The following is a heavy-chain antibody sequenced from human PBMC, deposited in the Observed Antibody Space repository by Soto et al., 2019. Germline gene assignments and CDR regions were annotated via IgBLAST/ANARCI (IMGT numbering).Heavy chain of an antibody. D-gene: IGHD3-10*01. Sequence: SGAEVKKPGASVKVSCKASGYTFTSYGISWVRQAPGQGLEWIGWISAYNGNTNYAQKLQGRVTMTTDTSTSTAYMELRSLRSDDTAVYYCARVRGYYYGTSGDWFDPWGQGTLVTVSS. J-gene: IGHJ5*02. CDR2: ISAYNGNT. V-gene: IGHV1-18*01. CDR1: GYTFTSYG. CDR3: ARVRGYYYGTSGDWFDP.